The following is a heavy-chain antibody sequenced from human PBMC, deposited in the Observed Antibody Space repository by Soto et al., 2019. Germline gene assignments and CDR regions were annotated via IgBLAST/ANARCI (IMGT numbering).Heavy chain of an antibody. CDR1: GYTFSTHA. J-gene: IGHJ6*02. V-gene: IGHV1-3*01. Sequence: ASVKVSCKASGYTFSTHAMHWVRQAPGQSLEWMGWINGGTGQTKHSQRFQDRVTITRDTSASTAYMELSSLRSEDTAVYYCARGKGMEENYCYGMDIWGQGTTVSVSS. CDR3: ARGKGMEENYCYGMDI. D-gene: IGHD1-1*01. CDR2: INGGTGQT.